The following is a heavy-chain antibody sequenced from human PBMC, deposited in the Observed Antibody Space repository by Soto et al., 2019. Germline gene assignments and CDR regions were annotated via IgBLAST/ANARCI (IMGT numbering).Heavy chain of an antibody. V-gene: IGHV3-48*01. CDR1: GFTFSSYS. D-gene: IGHD3-3*01. CDR2: ISSSSSTI. Sequence: GGSLRLSCAASGFTFSSYSMNWVRQAPGKGLEWVSYISSSSSTIYYADSVKGRFTISRDNAKNSLYLQMNSLRAEDTAVYYCAGRGRDFWSGYHYYYYMDVWGKGTTVTVSS. CDR3: AGRGRDFWSGYHYYYYMDV. J-gene: IGHJ6*03.